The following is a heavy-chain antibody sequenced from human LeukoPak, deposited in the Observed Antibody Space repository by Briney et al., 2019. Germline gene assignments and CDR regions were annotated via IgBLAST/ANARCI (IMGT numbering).Heavy chain of an antibody. J-gene: IGHJ4*02. CDR1: GFTSGSYS. Sequence: GGSLRLSCAASGFTSGSYSMSWARQPPGQGLEWVASISSSGIGSYYADSVKGRFTISRESSKNPLYLQMKSLRAEETAVYYSAKDRGLWFGEVFREEGYFDYGGQGTLVSVSS. V-gene: IGHV3-23*01. CDR3: AKDRGLWFGEVFREEGYFDY. CDR2: ISSSGIGS. D-gene: IGHD3-10*01.